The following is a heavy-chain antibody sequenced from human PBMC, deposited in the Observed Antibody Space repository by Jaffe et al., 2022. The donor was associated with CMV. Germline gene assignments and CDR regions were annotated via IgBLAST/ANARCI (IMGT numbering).Heavy chain of an antibody. CDR2: VSRTGRNI. V-gene: IGHV3-48*03. D-gene: IGHD2-21*01. CDR1: GFTFSDYE. CDR3: ARVFHCGSVPCPGRLFDS. J-gene: IGHJ4*02. Sequence: EVQLVESGGDLVQPGGSLRLSCKASGFTFSDYEMTWVRQAPGKGPEWISYVSRTGRNILYTDSVRGRFTISRDNAKDSLYLQMNSLRAEDTAFYFCARVFHCGSVPCPGRLFDSWGQGILVTVSS.